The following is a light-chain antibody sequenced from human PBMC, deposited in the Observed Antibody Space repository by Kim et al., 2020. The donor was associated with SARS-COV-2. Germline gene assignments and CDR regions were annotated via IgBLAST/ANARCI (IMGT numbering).Light chain of an antibody. CDR2: DVN. CDR3: SSVTTRSTLV. J-gene: IGLJ3*02. CDR1: SSNIGTYNY. V-gene: IGLV2-14*03. Sequence: GQSITISCTGTSSNIGTYNYVSWQQQHPGEPPKLMFYDVNRRPSGISSCFSGSKSGSTASRTIAGLQAEDEADYYCSSVTTRSTLVFGGGTQLTVL.